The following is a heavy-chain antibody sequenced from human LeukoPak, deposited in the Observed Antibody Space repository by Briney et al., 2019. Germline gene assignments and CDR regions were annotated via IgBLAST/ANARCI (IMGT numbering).Heavy chain of an antibody. D-gene: IGHD4-17*01. Sequence: PGRSLRLSCTASGVTLSNYAMHWVRRPPGRGLEWVAVISFDGTNKYYGDSLEGRFSVSRDNSKNTLYLQMNSLRPDDTAMYYCATDYGDYEPIDYWGQGTLVTVSS. CDR1: GVTLSNYA. V-gene: IGHV3-30*04. CDR2: ISFDGTNK. CDR3: ATDYGDYEPIDY. J-gene: IGHJ4*02.